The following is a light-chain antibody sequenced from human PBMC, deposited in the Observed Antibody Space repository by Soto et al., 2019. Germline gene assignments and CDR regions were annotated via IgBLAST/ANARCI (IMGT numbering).Light chain of an antibody. CDR2: EVN. CDR1: SSDVGGYNY. Sequence: QSVLTQPPSASGSPGQSATISCTGTSSDVGGYNYVSWYRQHPGKAPKVMIYEVNKRPSGVPDRFSGSKSGITASLTVSGLQAEDEADYYCSSYAGSNNDYVFGTGTKVTVL. V-gene: IGLV2-8*01. J-gene: IGLJ1*01. CDR3: SSYAGSNNDYV.